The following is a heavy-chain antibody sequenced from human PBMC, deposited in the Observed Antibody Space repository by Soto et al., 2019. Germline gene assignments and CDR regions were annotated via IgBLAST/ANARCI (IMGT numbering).Heavy chain of an antibody. J-gene: IGHJ4*02. CDR3: ARDMTITVVPYFDF. CDR2: IIPISGAA. V-gene: IGHV1-69*06. CDR1: GGTFSNYV. D-gene: IGHD1-20*01. Sequence: QVQLVQSGAEVKKPGSSVKVSCKASGGTFSNYVVNWVRQAPGQGLEWMGRIIPISGAANYVHKFQGRVTITADKSTSTSYMELSSLRSEDTALYYGARDMTITVVPYFDFWGQGTLVTVSS.